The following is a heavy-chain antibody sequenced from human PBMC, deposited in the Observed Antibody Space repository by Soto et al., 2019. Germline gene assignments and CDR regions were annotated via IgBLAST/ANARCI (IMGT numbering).Heavy chain of an antibody. CDR1: GFTFVNYA. CDR2: LSGSGTST. V-gene: IGHV3-23*01. J-gene: IGHJ4*02. Sequence: EVQLLESGGGLVQPGGSLRLSCAASGFTFVNYAMNWVRQAPGKGLEWVATLSGSGTSTYYADSVKGRFTISRDNSRNTLYRQMNSLRAEDTAVYYCAKGTSNGGWFNPFDYWGQGTLVTVSS. D-gene: IGHD6-19*01. CDR3: AKGTSNGGWFNPFDY.